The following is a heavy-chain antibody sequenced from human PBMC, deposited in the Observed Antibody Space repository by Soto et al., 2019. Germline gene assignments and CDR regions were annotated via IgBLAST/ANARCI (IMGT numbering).Heavy chain of an antibody. CDR1: GYTFTSYD. CDR3: ATRKRSTYYDFWSGYPPGWYYYYGMDV. CDR2: MNPNSGNT. D-gene: IGHD3-3*01. V-gene: IGHV1-8*01. J-gene: IGHJ6*02. Sequence: GASVKVSCKASGYTFTSYDINWVRQATGQGLEWMGWMNPNSGNTGYAQKFQGRVTMTRNTSISTAYVELSSLRSEDTAVYYCATRKRSTYYDFWSGYPPGWYYYYGMDVWGQGTTVTVSS.